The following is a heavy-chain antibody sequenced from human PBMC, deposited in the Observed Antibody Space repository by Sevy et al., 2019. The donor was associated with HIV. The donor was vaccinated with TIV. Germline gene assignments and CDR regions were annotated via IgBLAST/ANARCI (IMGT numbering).Heavy chain of an antibody. J-gene: IGHJ4*02. Sequence: SETLSLTCTVSGGSVGNDDYYWSWIRQPPGKGLEWIGYIFYSGSTYYNPSLKSRSSISVDTSKNHFSLRLRSVTAADAAVYYCARGVASSGAYKFDYWGPGTLVTVSS. D-gene: IGHD6-13*01. V-gene: IGHV4-30-4*01. CDR1: GGSVGNDDYY. CDR3: ARGVASSGAYKFDY. CDR2: IFYSGST.